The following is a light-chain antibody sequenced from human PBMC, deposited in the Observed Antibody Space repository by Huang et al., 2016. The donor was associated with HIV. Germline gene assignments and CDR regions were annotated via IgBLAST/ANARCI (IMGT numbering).Light chain of an antibody. CDR2: VAS. CDR1: QKVSSN. Sequence: EIVMTQSPATLSVSPGERATLSCRASQKVSSNLAWYQQKPGQAPRLLIYVASTRATGIPARVSGSGSGTEFTLTISSLQSEDFAVYYCQQYNNWHYTFGQGTKLEIK. V-gene: IGKV3-15*01. CDR3: QQYNNWHYT. J-gene: IGKJ2*01.